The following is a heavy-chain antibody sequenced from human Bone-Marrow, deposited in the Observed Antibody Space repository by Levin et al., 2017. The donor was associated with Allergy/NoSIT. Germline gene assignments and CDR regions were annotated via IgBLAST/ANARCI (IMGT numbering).Heavy chain of an antibody. CDR2: ISSSSSYT. D-gene: IGHD6-13*01. J-gene: IGHJ6*03. V-gene: IGHV3-11*05. Sequence: PGESLKISCAASGFTFSDYYMSWIRQAPGKGLEWVSYISSSSSYTNYADSVKGRFTISRDNAKNSLYLQMNSLRAEDTAVYYCARALAEGIAAAGSVYYMDGWGKGTTVTVSS. CDR3: ARALAEGIAAAGSVYYMDG. CDR1: GFTFSDYY.